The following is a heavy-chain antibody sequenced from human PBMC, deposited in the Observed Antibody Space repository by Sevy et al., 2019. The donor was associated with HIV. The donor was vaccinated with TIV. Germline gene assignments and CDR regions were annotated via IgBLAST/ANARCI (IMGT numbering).Heavy chain of an antibody. CDR2: ISYDGSNK. CDR1: GFTFSTYR. Sequence: GGSLRLSCAASGFTFSTYRIHWVRQAPGKGLEWVAIISYDGSNKDHADSVRGRFTISRDNSKNTLYLQMISLRAEDTAVYYCARAFDIWGQGTMVTVSS. V-gene: IGHV3-30*03. CDR3: ARAFDI. J-gene: IGHJ3*02.